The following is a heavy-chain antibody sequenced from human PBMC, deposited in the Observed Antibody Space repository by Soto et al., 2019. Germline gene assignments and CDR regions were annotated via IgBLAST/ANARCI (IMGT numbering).Heavy chain of an antibody. CDR2: IYSGGST. Sequence: GGSLRLSCAASGFTVSVNYMSWVRQAPGKGLEWVSIIYSGGSTYYADSVKGRFTISRDNSKNTVYLQMNSLRAEDTAVYYCARLFRVSPLYFDLWGRGTLVTGSS. CDR1: GFTVSVNY. D-gene: IGHD2-21*01. J-gene: IGHJ2*01. CDR3: ARLFRVSPLYFDL. V-gene: IGHV3-53*01.